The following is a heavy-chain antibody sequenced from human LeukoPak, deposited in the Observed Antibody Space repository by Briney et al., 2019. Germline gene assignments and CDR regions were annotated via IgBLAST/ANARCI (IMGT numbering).Heavy chain of an antibody. CDR2: IRSSTTTI. CDR3: ARDAQWAFDY. Sequence: PGGSLRLSWDASGFTFSSYSINWVRQAPGKGLEWISYIRSSTTTIYYADSVKGRFTISTDNTKNSLYLQMSSLRDEDTAVYYCARDAQWAFDYWGQGTMVTVSS. J-gene: IGHJ3*01. CDR1: GFTFSSYS. D-gene: IGHD1-26*01. V-gene: IGHV3-48*02.